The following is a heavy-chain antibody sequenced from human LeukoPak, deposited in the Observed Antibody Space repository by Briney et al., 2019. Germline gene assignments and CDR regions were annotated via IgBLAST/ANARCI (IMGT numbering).Heavy chain of an antibody. CDR2: ISYDGSNK. V-gene: IGHV3-30*01. CDR1: GFTFSSYA. J-gene: IGHJ5*02. D-gene: IGHD6-25*01. CDR3: AGPGHPAADMNWFDP. Sequence: GRSLRLSCAASGFTFSSYAMHWVRQAPGKGLEWVAVISYDGSNKYYADSVKGRFTISRDNSKNTLYLQMNSLRAEDTAVYYCAGPGHPAADMNWFDPWGQGTLVTVSS.